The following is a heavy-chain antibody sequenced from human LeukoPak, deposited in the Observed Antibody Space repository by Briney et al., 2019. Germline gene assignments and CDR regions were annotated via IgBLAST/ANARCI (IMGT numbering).Heavy chain of an antibody. D-gene: IGHD4-23*01. CDR3: ATDRGTTVVSKYYYYYGMDV. J-gene: IGHJ6*02. V-gene: IGHV1-24*01. CDR1: AYTLTELS. CDR2: FDPADGET. Sequence: ASEKVSCKVSAYTLTELSMHWVRQAPGKGLEPTQGFDPADGETIYAQKFQGRVTMTEDTSTDTAYMELSSLRSEDTAVYYCATDRGTTVVSKYYYYYGMDVWGQGTTVTVSS.